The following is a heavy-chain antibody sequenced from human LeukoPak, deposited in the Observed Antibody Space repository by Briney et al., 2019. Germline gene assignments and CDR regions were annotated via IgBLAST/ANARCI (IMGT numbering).Heavy chain of an antibody. CDR1: GGSISSYY. J-gene: IGHJ3*02. CDR3: ARDYSGSNGFDI. Sequence: PSETLSLTCTVSGGSISSYYWSWIRQPPGKGLEWIGYIYYSGNTNYNPSLKSRVTISVDTSKNQFSLKLTSVTAADTAVYYCARDYSGSNGFDIWGQGTMVTVSS. V-gene: IGHV4-59*01. CDR2: IYYSGNT. D-gene: IGHD3-10*01.